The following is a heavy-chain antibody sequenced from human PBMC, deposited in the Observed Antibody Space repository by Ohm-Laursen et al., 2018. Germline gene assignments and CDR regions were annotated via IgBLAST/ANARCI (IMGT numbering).Heavy chain of an antibody. J-gene: IGHJ1*01. V-gene: IGHV3-74*01. D-gene: IGHD3-22*01. Sequence: SLRLSCSASGFTLNSHWMHWVRQGPGEGLVWVSRITSDGTSTAYADSVRGRFTISRDTAKNTLYLQMNSLRAEDTAVYYCATYASSSYNYANFHHWGQGTLVTVSS. CDR1: GFTLNSHW. CDR2: ITSDGTST. CDR3: ATYASSSYNYANFHH.